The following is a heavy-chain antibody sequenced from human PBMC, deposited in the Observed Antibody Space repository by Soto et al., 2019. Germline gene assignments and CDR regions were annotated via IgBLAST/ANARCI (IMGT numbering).Heavy chain of an antibody. D-gene: IGHD1-1*01. CDR1: GASISSGSW. Sequence: QVHLQESGPGLVKPPGTLSLTCAVSGASISSGSWWSWVRQPPGKGLEWIGEIFHDGSTNYNPSLKSRVTMSVDKSKNYFSLELTSVTAADTALYYCARDEYNDSSDWGQGTLVTVSS. V-gene: IGHV4-4*03. CDR2: IFHDGST. CDR3: ARDEYNDSSD. J-gene: IGHJ4*02.